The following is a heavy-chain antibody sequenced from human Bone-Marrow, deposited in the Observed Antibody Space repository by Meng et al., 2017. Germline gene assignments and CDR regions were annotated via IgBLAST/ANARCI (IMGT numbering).Heavy chain of an antibody. D-gene: IGHD1-26*01. CDR1: GFTFSSFW. CDR2: IKLDGSEK. J-gene: IGHJ4*02. V-gene: IGHV3-7*02. CDR3: ARVGGDIVGATKGFDY. Sequence: GGSLRLSCAASGFTFSSFWMSWVRQAPGKGLEWVANIKLDGSEKYYLDSVKGRFTISRDNAKNSLYLQMNSLRAEDTAVYYCARVGGDIVGATKGFDYWGQGTLVTVSS.